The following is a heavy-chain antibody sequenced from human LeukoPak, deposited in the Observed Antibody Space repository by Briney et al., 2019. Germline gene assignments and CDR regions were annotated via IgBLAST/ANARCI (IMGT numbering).Heavy chain of an antibody. CDR1: GFTFSSYA. V-gene: IGHV3-23*01. CDR2: ISGSGGST. CDR3: AKDGGTIFGVAINEGEDY. D-gene: IGHD3-3*01. J-gene: IGHJ4*02. Sequence: GGSLRLSCAASGFTFSSYAMSWVRQAPGKGLEWVSAISGSGGSTYYADSVKGRFTISRDNSKNTLYLQMNSLRAEDTAVYYCAKDGGTIFGVAINEGEDYWGQGTLVTVSS.